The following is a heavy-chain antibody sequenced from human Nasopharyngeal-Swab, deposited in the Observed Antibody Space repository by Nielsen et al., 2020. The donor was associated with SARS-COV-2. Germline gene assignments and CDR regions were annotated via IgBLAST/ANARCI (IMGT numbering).Heavy chain of an antibody. CDR3: VRGLLWFGELSWFDP. V-gene: IGHV1-3*01. D-gene: IGHD3-10*01. CDR2: INAGNGNT. CDR1: GYTFTSYA. J-gene: IGHJ5*02. Sequence: ASVKVSCKTSGYTFTSYAKHWVRQAPGQSLEWMGWINAGNGNTKYSQKFQGRLTITRDTSASTAYMELSSLRSEDTAVYYCVRGLLWFGELSWFDPWGQGTLVTVSS.